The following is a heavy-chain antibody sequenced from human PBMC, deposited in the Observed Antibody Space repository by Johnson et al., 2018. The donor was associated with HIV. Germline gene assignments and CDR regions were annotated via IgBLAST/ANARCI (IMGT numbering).Heavy chain of an antibody. CDR3: ARTLGFGTEDAFDI. J-gene: IGHJ3*02. CDR2: IGTAGDT. Sequence: VQLVESGGGLVQPGGSLRLSCAASGFTFSSYDMHWVRQATGKGLEWVSTIGTAGDTYYPGSVKGRFTISRENAKNSLYLQMNSRRAGDTAVYYCARTLGFGTEDAFDIWGQGTMVTVSS. CDR1: GFTFSSYD. D-gene: IGHD3-10*01. V-gene: IGHV3-13*01.